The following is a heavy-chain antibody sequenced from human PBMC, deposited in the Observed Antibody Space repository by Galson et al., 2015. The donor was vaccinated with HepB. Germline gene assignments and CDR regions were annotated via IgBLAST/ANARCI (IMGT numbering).Heavy chain of an antibody. Sequence: SLRLSCAASGFTFSNAWMNWVRQALGKGLEWVGRIKSKTDGGTTDYAAPVKGRFTISRADSKNTLYLQMNSLKTEDTAVYYCTTDHPDFWSGYYTDYWGQGTLVTVSS. CDR1: GFTFSNAW. CDR3: TTDHPDFWSGYYTDY. V-gene: IGHV3-15*07. J-gene: IGHJ4*02. CDR2: IKSKTDGGTT. D-gene: IGHD3-3*01.